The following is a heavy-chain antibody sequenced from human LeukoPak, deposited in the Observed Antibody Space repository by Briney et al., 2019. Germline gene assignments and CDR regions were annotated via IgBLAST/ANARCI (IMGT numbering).Heavy chain of an antibody. J-gene: IGHJ4*02. CDR2: IYSGGNT. V-gene: IGHV3-53*01. CDR1: GFTVSSNY. D-gene: IGHD1-26*01. CDR3: ARTYSGSYPLDY. Sequence: GGSLRLSCAASGFTVSSNYMSWVRQAPGKGLEWVSVIYSGGNTYYADSVKGRFTISRDNSKNTLYLQMNSLRAEDTAVYYCARTYSGSYPLDYWGQGTLVTVSS.